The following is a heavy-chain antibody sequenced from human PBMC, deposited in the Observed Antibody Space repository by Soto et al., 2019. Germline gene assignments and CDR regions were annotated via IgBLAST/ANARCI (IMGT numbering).Heavy chain of an antibody. CDR3: ARDPLYYYDSSGYHYYFDY. V-gene: IGHV3-21*01. J-gene: IGHJ4*02. CDR1: GFTFSSYS. Sequence: GGSLRLSCAASGFTFSSYSMNWVRQAPGKGLEWVSSISSSSSYIYYADSVKGRFTISRDNAKNSLYPQMNSLRAEDTAVYYCARDPLYYYDSSGYHYYFDYWGQGTLVTVSS. CDR2: ISSSSSYI. D-gene: IGHD3-22*01.